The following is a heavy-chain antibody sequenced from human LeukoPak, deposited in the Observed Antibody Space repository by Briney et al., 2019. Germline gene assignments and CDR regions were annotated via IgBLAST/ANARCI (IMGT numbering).Heavy chain of an antibody. CDR2: VSGSGGAT. CDR3: AKNRGGTYKYYMDV. V-gene: IGHV3-23*01. Sequence: GSLSLSFPASGFTFNNYAMSWVRQAPGLGLEWLSYVSGSGGATYYAASVKGRFTISRDNSKNTVYLQMGSLRAEDTAVYYCAKNRGGTYKYYMDVWGNGTTVTVSS. D-gene: IGHD1-1*01. J-gene: IGHJ6*03. CDR1: GFTFNNYA.